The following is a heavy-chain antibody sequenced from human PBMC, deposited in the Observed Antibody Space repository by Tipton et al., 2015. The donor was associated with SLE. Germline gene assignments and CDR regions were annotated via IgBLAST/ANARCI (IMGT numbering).Heavy chain of an antibody. V-gene: IGHV1-8*02. CDR1: GYTFTSYD. J-gene: IGHJ4*02. CDR3: ARDPPAGYYDSSGYSYYFDY. D-gene: IGHD3-22*01. Sequence: QLVQSGAEVKKPGASVKVSCKASGYTFTSYDINWVRQATGQGLEWMGWMNPNSGNTGYAQKFQGRVTMTRDTSISTAYMELSRLRSDDTAVYYCARDPPAGYYDSSGYSYYFDYWGQGTLVTVSS. CDR2: MNPNSGNT.